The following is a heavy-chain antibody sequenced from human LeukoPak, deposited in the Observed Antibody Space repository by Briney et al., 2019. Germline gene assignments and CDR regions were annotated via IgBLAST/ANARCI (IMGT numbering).Heavy chain of an antibody. CDR1: GFTFSSYW. V-gene: IGHV3-7*01. CDR2: IKQDGSEK. CDR3: AREGDDFWSGLPYYFDY. J-gene: IGHJ4*02. D-gene: IGHD3-3*01. Sequence: GGSLRLSCAASGFTFSSYWMRWVRQAPGKGLEWVANIKQDGSEKYYVDSVKGRFTISRDNAKNSLYLQMNSLRAEDTAVYYCAREGDDFWSGLPYYFDYWGQGTLVTVSS.